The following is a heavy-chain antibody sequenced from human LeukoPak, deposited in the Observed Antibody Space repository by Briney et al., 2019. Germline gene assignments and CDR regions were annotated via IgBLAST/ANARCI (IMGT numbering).Heavy chain of an antibody. CDR1: GGSISSYY. Sequence: SETLSLTCTVSGGSISSYYWSWIRQPPGKGLEWIGYIYYSGSTNYNPSLKSRVTISVDTSKNQFSLKLSSVTAADTAVYYCARGGYGVNRYWGQGTLVTVSS. J-gene: IGHJ4*02. V-gene: IGHV4-59*12. CDR3: ARGGYGVNRY. D-gene: IGHD4-17*01. CDR2: IYYSGST.